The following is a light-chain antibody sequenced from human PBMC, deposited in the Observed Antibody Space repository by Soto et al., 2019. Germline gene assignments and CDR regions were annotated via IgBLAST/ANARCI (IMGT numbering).Light chain of an antibody. J-gene: IGKJ1*01. V-gene: IGKV3-15*01. CDR3: QQYNNWPQT. CDR1: QTVGSN. CDR2: GAS. Sequence: EIVMTQSPATLSVSPCEIARLCGRASQTVGSNLAWYQQKPGQAPRLLVYGASTRATGIPARFSGSGSGTEFTLTISSLQSEDFAVYYCQQYNNWPQTFGQGTKVDIK.